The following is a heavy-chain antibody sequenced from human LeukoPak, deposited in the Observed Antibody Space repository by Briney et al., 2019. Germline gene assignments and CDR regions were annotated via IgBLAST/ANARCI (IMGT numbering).Heavy chain of an antibody. V-gene: IGHV3-21*01. Sequence: GGSLRLSCAASGFTFSSYSMNWVRQAPGKGLEWVSSISSSSSYIYYADSVKGRFTISRDNAKNSLYLQMNSLRAEDTAVYYCARAVGELLWFGEPTRDAFDIWGQGTMVTVSS. J-gene: IGHJ3*02. CDR3: ARAVGELLWFGEPTRDAFDI. D-gene: IGHD3-10*01. CDR2: ISSSSSYI. CDR1: GFTFSSYS.